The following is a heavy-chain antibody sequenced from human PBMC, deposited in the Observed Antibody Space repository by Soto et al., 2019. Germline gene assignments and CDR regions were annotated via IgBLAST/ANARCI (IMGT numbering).Heavy chain of an antibody. D-gene: IGHD3-10*01. Sequence: ASVKVSCKASGYTFTGYYMHWVRQAPGQGLEWMGWINPNSGGANYAQKFQGRVTMTRDTSISTAYMELSRLRSDDTAVYYCARDPGTYGSGSYLAFDIWGQGTMVTVSS. CDR1: GYTFTGYY. V-gene: IGHV1-2*02. CDR3: ARDPGTYGSGSYLAFDI. J-gene: IGHJ3*02. CDR2: INPNSGGA.